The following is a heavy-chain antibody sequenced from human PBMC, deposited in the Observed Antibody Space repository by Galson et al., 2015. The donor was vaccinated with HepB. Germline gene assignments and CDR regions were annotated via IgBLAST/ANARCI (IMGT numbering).Heavy chain of an antibody. CDR1: GFSLCTSGVG. V-gene: IGHV2-5*02. J-gene: IGHJ4*02. CDR2: IYWDDDK. D-gene: IGHD7-27*01. Sequence: PALVKPTQTLTLTCTFSGFSLCTSGVGVGWIRQPPGKALEWLALIYWDDDKRYSPSLKSRLTITKDTSKNQVVLTMTNMDPVDTATYYCAHTLAGATFDYWGQGTLVTVSS. CDR3: AHTLAGATFDY.